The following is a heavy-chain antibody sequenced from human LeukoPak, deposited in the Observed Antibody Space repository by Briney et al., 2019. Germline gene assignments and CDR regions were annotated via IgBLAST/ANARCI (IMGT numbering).Heavy chain of an antibody. CDR1: GGSFSGYY. CDR3: AGTDSGSYYDRYCFDY. V-gene: IGHV4-34*01. J-gene: IGHJ4*02. CDR2: INHSGST. Sequence: SETLSLTCAVSGGSFSGYYWSWIRQPPGKGLEWIGEINHSGSTNYNPSLKSRVTISVDTSKNQFSLKLSSVTAADTAVYYCAGTDSGSYYDRYCFDYWGQGTLVTVSS. D-gene: IGHD1-26*01.